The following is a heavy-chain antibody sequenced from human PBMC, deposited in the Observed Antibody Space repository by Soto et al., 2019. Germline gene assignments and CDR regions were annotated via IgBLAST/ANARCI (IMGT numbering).Heavy chain of an antibody. V-gene: IGHV4-59*01. CDR1: GGSISSYY. J-gene: IGHJ5*02. CDR3: ARGYCSSTICYIWDNWFDP. D-gene: IGHD2-2*02. Sequence: SETLSLTCTVSGGSISSYYWSWIRQPPGKGLEWIGYIYYSGSTNYNPSLKSRVTISVDTSKNQFSLKLSSVTAADTAVYYCARGYCSSTICYIWDNWFDPWGQGTLVTVSS. CDR2: IYYSGST.